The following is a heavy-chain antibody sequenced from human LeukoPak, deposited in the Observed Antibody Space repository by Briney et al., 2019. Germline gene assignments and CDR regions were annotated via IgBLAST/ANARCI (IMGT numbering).Heavy chain of an antibody. CDR1: GFTFSSYS. Sequence: GRTLRLSCAVSGFTFSSYSMNWVRHAPGKGLEWVSYITSSSSTIYYADSVKGRFTISRDNAKNSLYLQMNSLRAEDTAVYYCARGPFYGDYVGGAFDSWGQGTMVSVSS. CDR3: ARGPFYGDYVGGAFDS. D-gene: IGHD4-17*01. V-gene: IGHV3-48*01. CDR2: ITSSSSTI. J-gene: IGHJ3*02.